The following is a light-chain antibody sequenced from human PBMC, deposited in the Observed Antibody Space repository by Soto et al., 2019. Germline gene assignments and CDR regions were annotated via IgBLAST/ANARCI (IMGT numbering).Light chain of an antibody. V-gene: IGKV3-20*01. Sequence: EIVLTQSPGTLSLFPGERATLSCRASQSLITRYLAWYQQKPGQAPRLLIFGASSRASGIPDRFSGSGSVTDFNITISRLEPEDFPVYSCQQYGTSPTFGQGTRLEIK. J-gene: IGKJ5*01. CDR3: QQYGTSPT. CDR1: QSLITRY. CDR2: GAS.